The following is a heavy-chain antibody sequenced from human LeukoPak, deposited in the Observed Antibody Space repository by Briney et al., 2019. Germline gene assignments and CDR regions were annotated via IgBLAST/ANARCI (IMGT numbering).Heavy chain of an antibody. V-gene: IGHV3-15*07. D-gene: IGHD6-13*01. CDR1: GFTFSNAW. CDR2: IKSKTDGGTT. J-gene: IGHJ6*02. Sequence: GGSLRLSCAASGFTFSNAWMNWVRQAPGKGLEWVGRIKSKTDGGTTDYAAPVKGRFTISRDDSKNTLYLQMNSLKTEDTAVYYCMLASTYYYYYGMDVWGQGTTVTVSS. CDR3: MLASTYYYYYGMDV.